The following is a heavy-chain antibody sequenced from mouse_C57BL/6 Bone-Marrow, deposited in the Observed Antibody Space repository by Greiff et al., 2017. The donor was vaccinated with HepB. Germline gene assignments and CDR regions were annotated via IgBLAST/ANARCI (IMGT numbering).Heavy chain of an antibody. CDR1: GYTFTSYW. V-gene: IGHV1-69*01. D-gene: IGHD3-2*02. CDR2: IDPSDSYT. Sequence: QVHVKQPGAELVMPGASVKLSCKASGYTFTSYWMHWVKQRPGQGLEWIGEIDPSDSYTNYNQKFKGKSTLTVDKSSSTAYMQLSSLTSEDSAVYYCARIRGYFDYWGQGTTLTVSS. CDR3: ARIRGYFDY. J-gene: IGHJ2*01.